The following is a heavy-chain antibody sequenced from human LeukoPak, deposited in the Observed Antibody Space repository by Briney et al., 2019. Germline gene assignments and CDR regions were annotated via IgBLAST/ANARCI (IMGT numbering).Heavy chain of an antibody. Sequence: GGSLRLSCAASGFTFSNYWMSWVRQAPGKGLEWVANIKQDGSEKNYVDSVKGRFTISRDNSKNTLYLQMNSLRAEDTAVYYCANPVGAFDIWGQGTMVTVSS. V-gene: IGHV3-7*01. CDR3: ANPVGAFDI. J-gene: IGHJ3*02. CDR2: IKQDGSEK. CDR1: GFTFSNYW.